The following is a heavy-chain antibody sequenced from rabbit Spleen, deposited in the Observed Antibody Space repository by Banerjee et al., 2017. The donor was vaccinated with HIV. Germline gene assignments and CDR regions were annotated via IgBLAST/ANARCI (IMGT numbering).Heavy chain of an antibody. CDR3: ARGSAAMTLVITGYYLNL. J-gene: IGHJ4*01. D-gene: IGHD2-1*01. CDR2: IWTGSTPIT. Sequence: QEELEESGGGLVKPEGSLTLTCKASGFSFSDRDVMCWVRQAPGKGLEWIGTIWTGSTPITWYASWAKGRFIISKTSSTTVTLQLTSLTAADTATYFCARGSAAMTLVITGYYLNLWGPGTLVTVS. CDR1: GFSFSDRDV. V-gene: IGHV1S45*01.